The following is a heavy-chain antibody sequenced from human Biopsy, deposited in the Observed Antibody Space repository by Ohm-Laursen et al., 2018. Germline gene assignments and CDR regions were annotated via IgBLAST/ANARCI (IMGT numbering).Heavy chain of an antibody. CDR3: ARHAPSYSGSYWRYFDL. V-gene: IGHV4-59*08. CDR2: TYYTGST. J-gene: IGHJ2*01. Sequence: SETLSLTCIVSGGSISSYYWSWIRQPPGKGLEWIGYTYYTGSTNYNPSLKSRVTISVDTSMNHLSLRLTSVTAADTAVYYCARHAPSYSGSYWRYFDLWGRGTLVTVSS. CDR1: GGSISSYY. D-gene: IGHD1-26*01.